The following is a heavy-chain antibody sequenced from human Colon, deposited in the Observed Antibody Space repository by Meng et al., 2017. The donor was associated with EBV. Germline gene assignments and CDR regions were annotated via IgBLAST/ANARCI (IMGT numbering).Heavy chain of an antibody. J-gene: IGHJ5*02. CDR1: GDSISSGDYS. Sequence: QLLLQESYSGLVQPSQSLSLTCAVSGDSISSGDYSWSWIRQPPGQGLEWIGYIYHGGTTYNTSLKSRVTISVDNSKNQFSLRLTSVTAADTAVYYCARGPYCGGDCYWFDPWGQGTLVTVSS. V-gene: IGHV4-30-2*01. CDR2: IYHGGTT. D-gene: IGHD2-21*02. CDR3: ARGPYCGGDCYWFDP.